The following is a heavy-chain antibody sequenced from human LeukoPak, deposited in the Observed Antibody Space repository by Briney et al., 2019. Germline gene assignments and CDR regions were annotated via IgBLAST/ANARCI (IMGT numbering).Heavy chain of an antibody. D-gene: IGHD6-6*01. J-gene: IGHJ4*02. CDR2: IHYDGSYK. CDR1: ESTFSSYG. CDR3: ASQRRDSNSSPFRYHFDY. Sequence: GGSLRLSCAASESTFSSYGMHWVRQAPGKGLEWVTFIHYDGSYKYYADSVKGRFTISRDNSKNTLYLQMNSLRAEGTAVYYCASQRRDSNSSPFRYHFDYWGQGSLVTVSS. V-gene: IGHV3-30*02.